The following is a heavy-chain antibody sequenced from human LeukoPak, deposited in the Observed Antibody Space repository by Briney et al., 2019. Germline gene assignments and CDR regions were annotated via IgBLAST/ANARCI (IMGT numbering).Heavy chain of an antibody. CDR2: ISYDGTNK. D-gene: IGHD4-17*01. CDR1: GFTFINYA. CDR3: ANYGDYQYFDY. V-gene: IGHV3-30*18. J-gene: IGHJ4*02. Sequence: GESLKISCAASGFTFINYAMHWVRRAPGKGLEWVAVISYDGTNKYYADSVKGRFTISRDNSKNTLYLQMNSLKTDDTAVYYCANYGDYQYFDYWGQGTPVTVSS.